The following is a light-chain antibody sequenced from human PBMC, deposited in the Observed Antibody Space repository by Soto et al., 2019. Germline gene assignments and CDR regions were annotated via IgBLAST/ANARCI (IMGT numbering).Light chain of an antibody. V-gene: IGLV2-18*02. J-gene: IGLJ1*01. CDR2: EVS. Sequence: QSALTQPPSVSGSPGQSVTISCTGTSSDVGSYNRVSWYQQPPGTAPKLMIYEVSKRPSGVPDRFSWSKSGDTASLTISGLQSEDEADYYCSSSTSSSTYVFGTGTKLTVL. CDR3: SSSTSSSTYV. CDR1: SSDVGSYNR.